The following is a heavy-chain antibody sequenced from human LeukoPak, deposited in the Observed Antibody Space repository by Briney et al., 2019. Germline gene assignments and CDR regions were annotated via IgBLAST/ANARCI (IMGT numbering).Heavy chain of an antibody. V-gene: IGHV3-66*01. D-gene: IGHD3-22*01. CDR1: GFTVSSNY. Sequence: QPGGSLRLSCAASGFTVSSNYMSWVRQAPGKGLEWVSVIYSGGSTYYADSVKGRFTISRDNSKNTLYLQMNSLRAEDTAVYYCARDYYDSSDYDAPFDYWGQGTLVTVSS. CDR3: ARDYYDSSDYDAPFDY. CDR2: IYSGGST. J-gene: IGHJ4*02.